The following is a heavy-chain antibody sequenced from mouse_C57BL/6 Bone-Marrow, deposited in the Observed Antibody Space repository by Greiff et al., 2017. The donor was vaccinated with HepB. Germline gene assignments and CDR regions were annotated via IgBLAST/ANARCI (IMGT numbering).Heavy chain of an antibody. D-gene: IGHD2-12*01. CDR3: TDYSSWFAY. CDR1: GFTFSNYW. J-gene: IGHJ3*01. V-gene: IGHV6-3*01. Sequence: EVKLMESGGGLVQPGGSMKLSCVASGFTFSNYWMNWVRQSPEKGLEWVAHIRSKSDNYATHYAESVKGRFTISRDDSKSSVYLQMNNLRAEDTGIYYCTDYSSWFAYWGQGTLVTVSA. CDR2: IRSKSDNYAT.